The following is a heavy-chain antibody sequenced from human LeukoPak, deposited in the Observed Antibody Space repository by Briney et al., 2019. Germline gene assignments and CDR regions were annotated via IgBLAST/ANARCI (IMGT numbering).Heavy chain of an antibody. CDR1: GYTYTSYD. CDR2: MNSNSGNT. V-gene: IGHV1-8*01. Sequence: GSVQVSCKASGYTYTSYDINWVRQATGKGLEWMGWMNSNSGNTGYAQKFQGRVTMTRNTSISTAYMELSSLRSEDTAVYNCARGKPLPEKYWGQGTLVTVSS. CDR3: ARGKPLPEKY. D-gene: IGHD1-14*01. J-gene: IGHJ4*02.